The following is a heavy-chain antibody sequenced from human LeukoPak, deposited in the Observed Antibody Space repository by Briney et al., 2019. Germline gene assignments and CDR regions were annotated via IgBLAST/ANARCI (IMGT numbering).Heavy chain of an antibody. Sequence: GESLKISCEASGYSFTRFWIAWVRQMPRKGLECMGVIYPDDSDTIYSPSFQGQVTISADKSISTAYLQWSSLKASDTAIYYCARNYDLTEPDAFDIWGQGTLVTVSS. CDR3: ARNYDLTEPDAFDI. CDR2: IYPDDSDT. CDR1: GYSFTRFW. V-gene: IGHV5-51*01. D-gene: IGHD3-22*01. J-gene: IGHJ3*02.